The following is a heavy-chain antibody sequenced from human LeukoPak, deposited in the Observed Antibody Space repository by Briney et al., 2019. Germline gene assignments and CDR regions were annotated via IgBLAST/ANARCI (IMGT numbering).Heavy chain of an antibody. V-gene: IGHV4-59*01. Sequence: SETLSLTCTVSGGSISSYYWSWIRQPPGKGLEWIGYIYYSGSTNYNPSLKSRVTISVETSKNQFSLKLSSVTAADTAVYYCARDKYYYDSSGSTDWCFDLWGRGTLVTVSS. CDR1: GGSISSYY. J-gene: IGHJ2*01. D-gene: IGHD3-22*01. CDR2: IYYSGST. CDR3: ARDKYYYDSSGSTDWCFDL.